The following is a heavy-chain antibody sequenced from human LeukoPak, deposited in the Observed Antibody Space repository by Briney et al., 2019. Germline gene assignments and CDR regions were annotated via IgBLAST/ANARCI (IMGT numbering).Heavy chain of an antibody. D-gene: IGHD1-26*01. V-gene: IGHV3-21*01. CDR3: ARENSGSYYQFDC. CDR2: ISSSTSYI. CDR1: GFIFSTYS. J-gene: IGHJ4*02. Sequence: GGSLRLSCAASGFIFSTYSMNWVRQALGKGLEWVSSISSSTSYIYYADSVKGRFTISRDNAKNSLYLQMNSLRPEDTAVYYCARENSGSYYQFDCWGQGTLVTVSS.